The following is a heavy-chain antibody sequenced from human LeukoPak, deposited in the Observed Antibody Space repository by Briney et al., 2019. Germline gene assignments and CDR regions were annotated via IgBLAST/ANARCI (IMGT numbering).Heavy chain of an antibody. Sequence: PGGSLRLSCAASGFKFSDFGMHWVRQAPGKGLEWVAVVLHDGSKSFYADSVKGRFTSSRDNSKNTVYLQINSLRAEDTAVYYCASLGYSGYERFYFEHWGQGTLVTVSS. CDR1: GFKFSDFG. V-gene: IGHV3-30*03. CDR3: ASLGYSGYERFYFEH. CDR2: VLHDGSKS. J-gene: IGHJ4*02. D-gene: IGHD5-12*01.